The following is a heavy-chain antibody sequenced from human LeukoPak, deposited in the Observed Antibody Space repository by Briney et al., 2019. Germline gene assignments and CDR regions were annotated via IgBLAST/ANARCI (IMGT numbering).Heavy chain of an antibody. Sequence: ASVELSCKASGYTFTSYYMHWVRQAPGQGLEWMAIINTSGGSTSYEPKFQGRVTMTRDMSTSTVHMELRSLRSDDTAVYYCARAEVDYVWGSYRFDYWGQGTLVTVSS. CDR3: ARAEVDYVWGSYRFDY. CDR2: INTSGGST. D-gene: IGHD3-16*02. J-gene: IGHJ4*02. V-gene: IGHV1-46*01. CDR1: GYTFTSYY.